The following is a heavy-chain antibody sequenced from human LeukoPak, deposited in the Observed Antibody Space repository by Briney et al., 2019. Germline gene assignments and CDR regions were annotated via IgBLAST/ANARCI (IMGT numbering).Heavy chain of an antibody. CDR2: IYASGST. CDR3: TSAGDYGGRAGDY. V-gene: IGHV4-4*07. J-gene: IGHJ4*02. D-gene: IGHD4-23*01. CDR1: GGSISSYY. Sequence: SETLSLTCTVSGGSISSYYWSWIRQPAGKGLEWIGRIYASGSTNYNPSLKSRVTMSVDTSKNQFSLKLSSVTAADTAVYYCTSAGDYGGRAGDYWGQGTLVTVSS.